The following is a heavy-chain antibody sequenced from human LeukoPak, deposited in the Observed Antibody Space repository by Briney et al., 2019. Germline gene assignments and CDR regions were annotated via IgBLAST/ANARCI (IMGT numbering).Heavy chain of an antibody. CDR2: NYSGGST. CDR1: GFTVSSNY. D-gene: IGHD6-13*01. J-gene: IGHJ6*02. CDR3: ARDYSSSWTTYGMDV. Sequence: PGGSLRLSCAASGFTVSSNYMSWVRQAPGKGLEWVSVNYSGGSTYYADSVKGRFTISRDNSKNTLYLQMNSLRAEDTAVYYCARDYSSSWTTYGMDVWGQGTTVTVSS. V-gene: IGHV3-66*01.